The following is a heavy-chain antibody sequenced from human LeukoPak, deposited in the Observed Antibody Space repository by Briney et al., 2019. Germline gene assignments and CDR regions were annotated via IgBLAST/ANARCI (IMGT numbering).Heavy chain of an antibody. CDR3: ARGSKGSSARGYYYMDV. V-gene: IGHV4-34*01. J-gene: IGHJ6*03. CDR1: GGSFSGYY. D-gene: IGHD6-6*01. Sequence: SETLSLTCAVYGGSFSGYYWSWVRQPPGKGLEWVGEINHSGRTNYNPSLKSRVTISVDTSKNQFSLKLSSVTAADTAVYYCARGSKGSSARGYYYMDVWGKGTTVTVSS. CDR2: INHSGRT.